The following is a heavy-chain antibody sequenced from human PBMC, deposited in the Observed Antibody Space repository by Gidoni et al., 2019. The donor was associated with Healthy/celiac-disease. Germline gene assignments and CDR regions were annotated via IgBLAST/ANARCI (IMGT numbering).Heavy chain of an antibody. J-gene: IGHJ6*02. V-gene: IGHV3-53*01. Sequence: EVQLVESGGGLIQPGGSLRLSCAASGFTVSSNYMSWVRQAPGKGLEWVSVIYSGGSTYYADSVKGRFTISRDNFKNTLYLQMNSLRAEDTAVYYCAREGYGSGSYYSYGMDVWGQGTTVTVSS. CDR3: AREGYGSGSYYSYGMDV. D-gene: IGHD3-10*01. CDR2: IYSGGST. CDR1: GFTVSSNY.